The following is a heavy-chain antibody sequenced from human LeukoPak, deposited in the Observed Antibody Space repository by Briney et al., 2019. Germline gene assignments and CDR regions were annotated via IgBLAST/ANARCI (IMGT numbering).Heavy chain of an antibody. D-gene: IGHD1-26*01. Sequence: GGSLRLSCVVSGITFSGYSMIWVRQAPGKGLEWLSFMTTSGNTIFYAESVKDRLTISRDNAKKSLYLQMNSLRDEDTAVYYCARVGGATAVTMYFEYWGQGTLVTVTS. CDR3: ARVGGATAVTMYFEY. CDR1: GITFSGYS. V-gene: IGHV3-48*02. CDR2: MTTSGNTI. J-gene: IGHJ4*02.